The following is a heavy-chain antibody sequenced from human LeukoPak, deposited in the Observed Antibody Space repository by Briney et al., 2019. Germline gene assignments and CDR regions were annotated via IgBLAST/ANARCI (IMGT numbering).Heavy chain of an antibody. D-gene: IGHD5-24*01. Sequence: AGGSLRLSCAASGFTFSSYAMSWVRQAPGKGLEWVANIKQDGSKKSYADSVKGRFTISRDNAKNSLYLQMNSLRAEDTAIYYCTRVGYIDEGIDYWGQGTLVTVSS. V-gene: IGHV3-7*04. CDR1: GFTFSSYA. J-gene: IGHJ4*02. CDR2: IKQDGSKK. CDR3: TRVGYIDEGIDY.